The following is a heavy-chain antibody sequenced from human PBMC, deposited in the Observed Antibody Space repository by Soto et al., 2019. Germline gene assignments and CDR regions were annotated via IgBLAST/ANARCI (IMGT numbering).Heavy chain of an antibody. CDR1: GGSISSYY. V-gene: IGHV4-59*01. CDR2: IYYSGST. Sequence: SETLSLTCTVSGGSISSYYWSWIRQPPGKGLEWIGYIYYSGSTNYNPSLKSRVTISVDTSKNQFSLKLSSVTAADTAVYYCARDSELAWGMDVWGQGTTVTVSS. J-gene: IGHJ6*02. CDR3: ARDSELAWGMDV. D-gene: IGHD6-6*01.